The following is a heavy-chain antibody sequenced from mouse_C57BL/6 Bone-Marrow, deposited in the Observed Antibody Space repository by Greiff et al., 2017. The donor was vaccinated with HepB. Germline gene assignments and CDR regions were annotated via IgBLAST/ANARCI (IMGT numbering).Heavy chain of an antibody. J-gene: IGHJ3*01. CDR3: ARETGAWFAY. D-gene: IGHD4-1*01. CDR1: GYTFTSYW. V-gene: IGHV1-69*01. CDR2: IDPSDSYT. Sequence: QVQLQQPGAELVMPGASVKLSCKASGYTFTSYWMHWVKQRPGQGLEWIGEIDPSDSYTNYNQKFKGKSTLTVDKSSSTAYMQLSSLTSEDSEVYYCARETGAWFAYWGQGTLVTVSA.